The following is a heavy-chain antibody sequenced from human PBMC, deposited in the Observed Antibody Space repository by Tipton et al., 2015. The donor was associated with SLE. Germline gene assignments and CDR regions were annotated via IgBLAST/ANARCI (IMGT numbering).Heavy chain of an antibody. Sequence: QLVQSGAEVKKPGESLKISCKHPDYRFHSYWFGWVRQTAGKGLEWIGIIYAGDSDTRYSPSFQGQVTISVDRSISTAYLQWSSLKASDSAIYYCARLGYGCSGGQCFGMDVWGQGTTVTVSS. CDR3: ARLGYGCSGGQCFGMDV. CDR2: IYAGDSDT. J-gene: IGHJ6*02. D-gene: IGHD2-15*01. CDR1: DYRFHSYW. V-gene: IGHV5-51*03.